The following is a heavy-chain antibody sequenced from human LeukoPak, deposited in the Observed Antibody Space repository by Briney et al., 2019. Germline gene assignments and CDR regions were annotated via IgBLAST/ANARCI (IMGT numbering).Heavy chain of an antibody. CDR1: GFTFSSYW. D-gene: IGHD1-1*01. CDR3: SRTFDY. Sequence: PRGSLRLSCAASGFTFSSYWMHWVRQSPGKGLVWVSGINSDGSSTSYADSVKGRFTISRDNAKNTVYLQMNSLRAEDTAVYATSRTFDYWGQGTLVTVSS. J-gene: IGHJ4*02. CDR2: INSDGSST. V-gene: IGHV3-74*01.